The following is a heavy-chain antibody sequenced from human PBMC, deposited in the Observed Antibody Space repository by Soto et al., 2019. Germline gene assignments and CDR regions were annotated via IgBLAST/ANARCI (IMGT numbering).Heavy chain of an antibody. J-gene: IGHJ6*02. CDR3: ARDYYDSSGYPPRYYGMDV. CDR1: GGTFSSYA. Sequence: ASVKVSCKASGGTFSSYAISWVRQAPGQGLEWMGWISANNGTTNYAQKLQGRVTMTTDTSTSTAYMELRSLRSDDTAVYYCARDYYDSSGYPPRYYGMDVWGQGTTVTVS. CDR2: ISANNGTT. V-gene: IGHV1-18*01. D-gene: IGHD3-22*01.